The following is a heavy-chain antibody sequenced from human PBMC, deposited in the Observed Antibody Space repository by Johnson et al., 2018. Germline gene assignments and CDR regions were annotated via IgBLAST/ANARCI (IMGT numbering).Heavy chain of an antibody. CDR1: GVTLSTSI. V-gene: IGHV3-30-3*01. CDR2: ISHNEIDK. D-gene: IGHD6-19*01. Sequence: QVQLGESGGGVVEPGTSLRLCCGVSGVTLSTSIMHWVRQAPGKGLEWVALISHNEIDKQYGDSAKDRFTISRDISKNTVYLQMNSLRVEDTAVYYCAREAYSSGRAGIFHIWGQGTMVTVSS. CDR3: AREAYSSGRAGIFHI. J-gene: IGHJ3*02.